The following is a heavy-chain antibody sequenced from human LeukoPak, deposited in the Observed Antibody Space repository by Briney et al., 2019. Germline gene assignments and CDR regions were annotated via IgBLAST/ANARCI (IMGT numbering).Heavy chain of an antibody. D-gene: IGHD3-22*01. Sequence: GASVKVSCKASGYTFTGYYMHWVRQAPGQGLEWMGWINPNSGGTNYAQKFQGRVTMTRDTSISTAYMELSRLRSDDTAVYYCARDNYYDNRVPDYWGQGTLVTVSS. CDR2: INPNSGGT. CDR1: GYTFTGYY. J-gene: IGHJ4*02. CDR3: ARDNYYDNRVPDY. V-gene: IGHV1-2*02.